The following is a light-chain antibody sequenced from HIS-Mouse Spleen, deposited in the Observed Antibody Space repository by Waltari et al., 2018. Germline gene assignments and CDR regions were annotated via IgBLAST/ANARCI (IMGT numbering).Light chain of an antibody. CDR1: SSHVGRYNL. CDR2: EGS. V-gene: IGLV2-23*01. J-gene: IGLJ3*02. CDR3: CSYAGSSTYWV. Sequence: QSALTQPASGSGSPGQPITISCTGTSSHVGRYNLVSWYQQHPGKAPKLMIYEGSKRPSGVSNRFSGSKSGNTASLTISGLQAEDEADYYCCSYAGSSTYWVFGGGTKLTVL.